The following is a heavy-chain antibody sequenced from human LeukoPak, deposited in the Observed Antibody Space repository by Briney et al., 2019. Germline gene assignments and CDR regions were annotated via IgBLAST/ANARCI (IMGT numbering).Heavy chain of an antibody. J-gene: IGHJ4*02. CDR1: GGSFSGYD. CDR3: ARGVFDGSYFAC. V-gene: IGHV4-34*01. CDR2: VNPSGNT. Sequence: SETLSLTCAVHGGSFSGYDWHWIRQPPGKGLEWIGEVNPSGNTNYNPSLKGRVTISVDTSKNQFSLNLSSVTAADTAVYYCARGVFDGSYFACWGQGTLVTVSS. D-gene: IGHD1-26*01.